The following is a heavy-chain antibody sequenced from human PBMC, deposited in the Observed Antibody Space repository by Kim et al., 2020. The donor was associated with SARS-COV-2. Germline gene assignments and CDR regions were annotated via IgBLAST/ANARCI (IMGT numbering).Heavy chain of an antibody. V-gene: IGHV3-23*01. CDR2: ISGSGGST. Sequence: GGSLRLSCAASGFTFSSYAMSWVRQAPGKGLEWVSAISGSGGSTYYADSVKGRFTISRDNSKNTLYLQMNSLRAEDTAVYYCAKEGGGWYFEDYYYYGMDVWGHGTTVTVSS. D-gene: IGHD6-19*01. CDR3: AKEGGGWYFEDYYYYGMDV. J-gene: IGHJ6*02. CDR1: GFTFSSYA.